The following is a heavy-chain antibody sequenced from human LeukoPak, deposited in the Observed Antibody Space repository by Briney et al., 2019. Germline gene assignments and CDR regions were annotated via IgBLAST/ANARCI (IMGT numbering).Heavy chain of an antibody. CDR3: ASVTGTSWFDP. CDR2: INPSGGST. J-gene: IGHJ5*02. Sequence: ASVKVSCKASGYTFTSYYMHWVRQAPGQGLEWMGIINPSGGSTSYAQKLQGRVTMTTDTSTSTAYMELRSLRSDDTAVYYCASVTGTSWFDPWGQGTLVTVSS. D-gene: IGHD1-7*01. V-gene: IGHV1-46*01. CDR1: GYTFTSYY.